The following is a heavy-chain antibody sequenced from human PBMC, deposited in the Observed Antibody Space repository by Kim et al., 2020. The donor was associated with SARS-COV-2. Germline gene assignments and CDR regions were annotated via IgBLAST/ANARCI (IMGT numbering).Heavy chain of an antibody. CDR2: FYYSGST. CDR1: GGSISSSY. J-gene: IGHJ5*02. V-gene: IGHV4-59*08. D-gene: IGHD6-19*01. Sequence: SETLSLTCTVPGGSISSSYWSWIRQPPGKGLEWIGNFYYSGSTNYNPSLKSRITISVDTSKNQFSLKLSTETAADTAAYYCARQWLVLGWFDPWGQGTL. CDR3: ARQWLVLGWFDP.